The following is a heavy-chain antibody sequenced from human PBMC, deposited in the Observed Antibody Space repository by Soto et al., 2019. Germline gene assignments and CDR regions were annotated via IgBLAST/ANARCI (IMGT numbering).Heavy chain of an antibody. D-gene: IGHD3-22*01. V-gene: IGHV3-21*02. CDR1: GFTFSTYT. Sequence: VQLVDSGGGLVRPGGSLRLSCTASGFTFSTYTMNWVRQAPGKGLEWVSSISTTSTYIYYGDSVRGRFSISRDNAKNSLYLQMNSLRAEDTAVYYCARDAFSYDSGGFKGGDAFDVWGQGTMVTVSS. CDR2: ISTTSTYI. J-gene: IGHJ3*01. CDR3: ARDAFSYDSGGFKGGDAFDV.